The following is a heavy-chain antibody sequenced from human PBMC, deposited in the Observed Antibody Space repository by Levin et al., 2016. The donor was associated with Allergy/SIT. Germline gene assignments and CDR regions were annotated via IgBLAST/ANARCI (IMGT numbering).Heavy chain of an antibody. CDR3: ARESPVVDAFHI. CDR1: GGSINSYY. V-gene: IGHV4-59*01. D-gene: IGHD2-21*01. J-gene: IGHJ3*02. Sequence: SETLSFTCTVSGGSINSYYWSWIRQPPGKGLEWIGYIYYSGTTHYNPSLKSRVTISVDRSKNQVSLNLTSVTATDTAVYYCARESPVVDAFHIWGQGTMVTVSS. CDR2: IYYSGTT.